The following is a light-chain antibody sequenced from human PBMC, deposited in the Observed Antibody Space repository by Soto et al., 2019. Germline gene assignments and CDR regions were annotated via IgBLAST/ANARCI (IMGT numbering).Light chain of an antibody. J-gene: IGLJ1*01. Sequence: QSALTQPASVSGSPGQSITISCTGTGSDVGGYYYVSWYQHHPGKAPKLMIYQVSNRPSGVSNRFSGSKSGNTASLTISGLQAEDEADYYCSSYTSSNTFYVFGTGTKLTVL. CDR2: QVS. CDR3: SSYTSSNTFYV. V-gene: IGLV2-14*01. CDR1: GSDVGGYYY.